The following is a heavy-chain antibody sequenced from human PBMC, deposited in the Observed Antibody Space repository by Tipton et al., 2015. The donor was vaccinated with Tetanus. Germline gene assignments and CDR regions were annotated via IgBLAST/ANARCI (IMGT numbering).Heavy chain of an antibody. V-gene: IGHV4-39*07. CDR3: ARIHDFLSGHFDF. Sequence: TLSLTCAVSGVSIRSSTYFWGWIRQPPGKALEWIGHIFYTGSSHYNPSFKSRVTVSADPSQNQFSLKLTSVTAADTAVYYCARIHDFLSGHFDFWGQGTLVTVSS. D-gene: IGHD3-3*01. CDR2: IFYTGSS. CDR1: GVSIRSSTYF. J-gene: IGHJ4*02.